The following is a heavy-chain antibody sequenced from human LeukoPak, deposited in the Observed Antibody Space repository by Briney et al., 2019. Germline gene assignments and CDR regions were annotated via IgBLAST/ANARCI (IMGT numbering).Heavy chain of an antibody. CDR1: GGSISSGGYS. V-gene: IGHV4-30-2*01. D-gene: IGHD5-24*01. J-gene: IGHJ4*02. CDR2: IYHSGST. CDR3: ARVSDGYNSRPFDY. Sequence: TLSLTCAVSGGSISSGGYSWSWIRQPPGKGLEWIGYIYHSGSTYYNPSLKSRVTISVDRSKNQFSLKLSSVTAADTAVYYCARVSDGYNSRPFDYWGQGTLVTVSS.